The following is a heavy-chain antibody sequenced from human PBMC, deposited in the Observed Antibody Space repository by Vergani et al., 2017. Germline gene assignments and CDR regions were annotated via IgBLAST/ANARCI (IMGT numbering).Heavy chain of an antibody. CDR1: GFTFSSYW. CDR2: IKQDGSEK. V-gene: IGHV3-7*03. D-gene: IGHD6-13*01. J-gene: IGHJ6*02. Sequence: EVQLVESGGGLVQPGGSLRLSCAASGFTFSSYWMSWVRQAPGKGLEWVANIKQDGSEKYYVDSVKGRFTISRDNAKNSLYLQMNSLRAEDTAVYYCARXLGGNSWYPGGYYGMDVWGQGTTVTVSS. CDR3: ARXLGGNSWYPGGYYGMDV.